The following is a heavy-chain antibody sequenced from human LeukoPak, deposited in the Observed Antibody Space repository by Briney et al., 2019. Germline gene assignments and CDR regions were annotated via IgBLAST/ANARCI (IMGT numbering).Heavy chain of an antibody. Sequence: PGGSLRLSCIGSGFTFGDHAMTWVRQAPGKGLEWVGFIRSKAYGGTTEYAASVKGRFSISRDDSKSIAYLQMNSLKTEDTALYYCTRVYSGKHFDYWGQGTLVTVSS. J-gene: IGHJ4*02. CDR3: TRVYSGKHFDY. CDR2: IRSKAYGGTT. CDR1: GFTFGDHA. D-gene: IGHD3-10*01. V-gene: IGHV3-49*04.